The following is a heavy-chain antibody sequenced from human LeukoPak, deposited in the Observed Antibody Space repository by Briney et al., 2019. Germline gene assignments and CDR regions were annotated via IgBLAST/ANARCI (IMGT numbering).Heavy chain of an antibody. J-gene: IGHJ4*02. V-gene: IGHV3-7*01. CDR3: ARAIYGGPFDY. Sequence: GGSLRLSCAGSGFTFSNSWMSWVCQAPGKGLECVANIKQDGSEKHYVDSVKGRFTISRDNAENSVYLQMNSLRAEDTAVYYCARAIYGGPFDYWGQGILVTVSS. CDR1: GFTFSNSW. D-gene: IGHD4-17*01. CDR2: IKQDGSEK.